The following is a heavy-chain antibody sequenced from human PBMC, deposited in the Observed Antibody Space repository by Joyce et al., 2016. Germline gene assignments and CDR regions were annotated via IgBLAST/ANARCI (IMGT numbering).Heavy chain of an antibody. CDR3: ARDHAPLAVAGTSYFDY. CDR2: SLPIFGTT. CDR1: GGIFNSFA. D-gene: IGHD6-19*01. Sequence: QVQLVQSGAEVKKPGSSMKVSCEASGGIFNSFAISWVRQAPGQGLEWMGGSLPIFGTTNYAQKFQGRITVSADEATSTAFMELSSLKSDDTAVYYCARDHAPLAVAGTSYFDYWGQGALVTVSS. J-gene: IGHJ4*02. V-gene: IGHV1-69*01.